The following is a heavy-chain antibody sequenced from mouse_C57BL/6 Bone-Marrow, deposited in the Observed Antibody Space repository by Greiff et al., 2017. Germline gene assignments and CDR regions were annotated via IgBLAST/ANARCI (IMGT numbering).Heavy chain of an antibody. Sequence: EVQLQQSGAELVRPGASVKLSCTASGFNIKDDYMHWVKQRPEQGLEWIGWIDPENGDTAYASKFQGKATITADTSSNTAYLQLSSLTSEDTAVYYCTTGYDYDLDYWGQGTSVTVSS. J-gene: IGHJ4*01. V-gene: IGHV14-4*01. CDR1: GFNIKDDY. CDR3: TTGYDYDLDY. CDR2: IDPENGDT. D-gene: IGHD2-4*01.